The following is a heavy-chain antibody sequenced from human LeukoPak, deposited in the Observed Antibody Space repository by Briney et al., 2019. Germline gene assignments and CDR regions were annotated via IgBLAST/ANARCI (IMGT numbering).Heavy chain of an antibody. CDR1: GYTFTSYG. V-gene: IGHV1-18*01. CDR2: ISAYNGNT. Sequence: ASVKVSCKASGYTFTSYGISWVRQATGQGLEWMGWISAYNGNTNYAQKLQGRVTMTTDTSTSTAYMELRSLRSDDTAVYYCAREPYYYDSTGVDYWGQGTLVTVSS. J-gene: IGHJ4*02. D-gene: IGHD3-22*01. CDR3: AREPYYYDSTGVDY.